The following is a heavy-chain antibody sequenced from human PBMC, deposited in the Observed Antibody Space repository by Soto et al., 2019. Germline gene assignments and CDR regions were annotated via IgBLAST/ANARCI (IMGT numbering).Heavy chain of an antibody. V-gene: IGHV3-30-3*01. D-gene: IGHD2-2*01. CDR3: ASVVVPAATDYYYYGMDV. CDR1: GFTFSGYA. CDR2: ISYDGSNK. Sequence: GGSLRLSCAASGFTFSGYAMHWVRQAPGKGLEWVAVISYDGSNKYYADSVKGRFTISRDNSKNTLYLQMNSLRAEDTAVYYCASVVVPAATDYYYYGMDVWGQGTTVTVSS. J-gene: IGHJ6*02.